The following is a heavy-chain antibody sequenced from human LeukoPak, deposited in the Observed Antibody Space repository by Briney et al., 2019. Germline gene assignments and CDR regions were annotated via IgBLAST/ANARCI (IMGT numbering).Heavy chain of an antibody. V-gene: IGHV1-69*04. CDR3: AGSIAAAGPFDY. CDR2: IIPILGIA. CDR1: GGTFSSYA. D-gene: IGHD6-13*01. J-gene: IGHJ4*02. Sequence: ASVKVSCKASGGTFSSYAISWVRQAPGQGLEWMGRIIPILGIANYAQKFQGRVTITADKSTSTAYMELSSLRSEDTAVYYCAGSIAAAGPFDYWGQGTLVTVSS.